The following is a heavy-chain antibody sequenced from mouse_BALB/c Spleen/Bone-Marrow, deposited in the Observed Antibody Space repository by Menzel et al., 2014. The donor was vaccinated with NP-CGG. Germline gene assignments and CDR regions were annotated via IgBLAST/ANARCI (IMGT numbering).Heavy chain of an antibody. V-gene: IGHV14-3*02. CDR1: GCNIKDTY. CDR2: IDPANGNT. J-gene: IGHJ3*01. D-gene: IGHD2-4*01. CDR3: ARGDYGASAY. Sequence: EVQLQQSGAELVKPGASVKLSCTASGCNIKDTYMHWVKQRPEQGLEWIARIDPANGNTKYDPKFQGKATITADTSSNTAYLQLSSLTSEGTAVYYCARGDYGASAYWGQGTLVTVSA.